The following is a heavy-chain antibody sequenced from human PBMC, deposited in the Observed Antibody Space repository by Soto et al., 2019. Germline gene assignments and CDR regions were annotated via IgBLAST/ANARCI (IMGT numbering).Heavy chain of an antibody. D-gene: IGHD4-17*01. J-gene: IGHJ5*02. CDR1: GGSISSYY. CDR3: AREALTVTTPRGWFDP. CDR2: IYYSGST. Sequence: SETLSLTCTVSGGSISSYYWSWIRQPPGKGLEWIGYIYYSGSTNYNPSLKSRVTISVDTSKNQFSLQLSSVTPEDTAVYYCAREALTVTTPRGWFDPWGQGTLVTVSS. V-gene: IGHV4-59*12.